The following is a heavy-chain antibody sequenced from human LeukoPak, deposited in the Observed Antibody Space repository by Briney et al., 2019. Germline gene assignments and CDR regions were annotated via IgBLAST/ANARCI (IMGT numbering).Heavy chain of an antibody. CDR2: IYYSGST. CDR1: GDSITSSSYY. CDR3: ARNNYVTHFYALDV. Sequence: SETLSLTCTVSGDSITSSSYYWGWIRQPPGKGLEWIGSIYYSGSTYYNPSLKSRVTISVDTSKNQFSLKLSSVTAADTAVYFCARNNYVTHFYALDVWGQGTTVTVSS. D-gene: IGHD4-11*01. V-gene: IGHV4-39*07. J-gene: IGHJ6*02.